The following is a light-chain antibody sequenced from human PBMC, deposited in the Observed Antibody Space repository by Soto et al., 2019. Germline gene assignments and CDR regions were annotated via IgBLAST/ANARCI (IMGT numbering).Light chain of an antibody. Sequence: DIVLTQSPATLSLSPGERATLSCRTSQSVSSYLAWYHQKPGQAPRLLIYDASNRATGIPARFSGSGSGTAFTLTIRSLEPVDLADYYCKQRRNWHPILTFSLGTKVDMK. CDR3: KQRRNWHPILT. V-gene: IGKV3-11*01. J-gene: IGKJ3*01. CDR1: QSVSSY. CDR2: DAS.